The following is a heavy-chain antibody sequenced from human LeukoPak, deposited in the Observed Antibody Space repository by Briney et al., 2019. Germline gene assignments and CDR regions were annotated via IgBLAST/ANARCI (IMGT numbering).Heavy chain of an antibody. D-gene: IGHD6-6*01. CDR2: ISWNSGSI. CDR3: ARDLVSSSTAPSVY. J-gene: IGHJ4*02. Sequence: GGSLRLSCAASGFTFDDYAMHWVRQAPGKGLEWVSGISWNSGSIGYADSVKGRFTISRDNAKNSLYLQMNSLRAEDTAVYYCARDLVSSSTAPSVYWGQGTLVTVSS. CDR1: GFTFDDYA. V-gene: IGHV3-9*01.